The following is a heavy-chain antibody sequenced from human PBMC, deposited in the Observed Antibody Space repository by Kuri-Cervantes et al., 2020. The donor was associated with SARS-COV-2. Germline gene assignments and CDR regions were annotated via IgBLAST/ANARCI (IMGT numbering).Heavy chain of an antibody. CDR3: ARHSGYCSSTSCYTPEYFDY. V-gene: IGHV4-61*02. D-gene: IGHD2-2*02. CDR2: IYTSGST. Sequence: SETLSLTCTVSGGSISSGSYYWSWIRQPAGKGLEWIGRIYTSGSTNYNPSLKSRVTISVDTSKNQFSLKLSSVTAADTAVYYCARHSGYCSSTSCYTPEYFDYWGQGTLVTVSS. J-gene: IGHJ4*02. CDR1: GGSISSGSYY.